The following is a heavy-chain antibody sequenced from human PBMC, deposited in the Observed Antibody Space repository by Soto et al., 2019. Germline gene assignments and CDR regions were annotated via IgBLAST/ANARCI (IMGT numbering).Heavy chain of an antibody. CDR1: GFTFSSYS. CDR3: AREGGDYGDDAFDI. J-gene: IGHJ3*02. CDR2: ISSSSSYI. Sequence: EVQLVESGGGLVKPGGSLRLSCAASGFTFSSYSMNWVRQAPGKGLEWVSSISSSSSYIYYADSVKGRFTISRDNAKNSLYLQMNSLRAEDMAVYYCAREGGDYGDDAFDIWGQGTMVTVSS. D-gene: IGHD4-17*01. V-gene: IGHV3-21*01.